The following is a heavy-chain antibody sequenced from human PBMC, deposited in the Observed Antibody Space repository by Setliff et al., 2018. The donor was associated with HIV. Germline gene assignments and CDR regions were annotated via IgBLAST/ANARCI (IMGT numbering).Heavy chain of an antibody. Sequence: ASVKVSCKASGYTFTSYGISWVRQAPGQGLEWMGWISAYNGNTNYAQKFRGRVTMTRDTSTSTAYMELRSLKSDDTAVYYCARVPSGAAGLVRAGFYFWGQGTLVTVSS. CDR1: GYTFTSYG. CDR3: ARVPSGAAGLVRAGFYF. CDR2: ISAYNGNT. V-gene: IGHV1-18*01. J-gene: IGHJ4*01. D-gene: IGHD1-26*01.